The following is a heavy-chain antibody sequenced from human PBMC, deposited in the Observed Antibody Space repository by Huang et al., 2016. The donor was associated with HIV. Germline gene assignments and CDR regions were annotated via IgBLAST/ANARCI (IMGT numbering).Heavy chain of an antibody. J-gene: IGHJ4*02. V-gene: IGHV1-24*01. CDR2: FYPEIGET. CDR3: ATGFDVFFDF. D-gene: IGHD3-9*01. CDR1: EYTLTELS. Sequence: QVQLVQSRAEVKKPGASVKVSCKVSEYTLTELSIHWVRQPPGKGLEWMGGFYPEIGETIYAQKFQGRVTMTEDTSTETAVMELSGLRPEDTAVYYCATGFDVFFDFWGQGTLVTVSS.